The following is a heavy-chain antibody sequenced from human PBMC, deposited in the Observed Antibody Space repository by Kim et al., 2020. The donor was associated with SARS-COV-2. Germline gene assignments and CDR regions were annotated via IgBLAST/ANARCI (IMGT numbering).Heavy chain of an antibody. J-gene: IGHJ4*02. CDR1: SDSISSYY. Sequence: SETLSLTCSVSSDSISSYYCSWIRQLPGKGLEWLGYIYYSGSTDYNPSLKSRVTISWDTSKNQFSLDLTSVTDADTAVYYCARSEGRGSWHQFDYWGQGILVTFSS. V-gene: IGHV4-59*01. D-gene: IGHD6-13*01. CDR2: IYYSGST. CDR3: ARSEGRGSWHQFDY.